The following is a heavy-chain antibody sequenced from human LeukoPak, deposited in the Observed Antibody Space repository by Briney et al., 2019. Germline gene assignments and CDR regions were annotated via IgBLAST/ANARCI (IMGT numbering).Heavy chain of an antibody. CDR2: IIPIFGTA. V-gene: IGHV1-69*05. CDR3: ARAIAVAAFDY. J-gene: IGHJ4*02. Sequence: SVKASCKASGGTFSSYAISWVRQAPGQGLERMGRIIPIFGTANYAQKFQGRVTITTDESTSTAYMELSSLRSEDTAVYYCARAIAVAAFDYWGQGTLVTVSS. D-gene: IGHD6-19*01. CDR1: GGTFSSYA.